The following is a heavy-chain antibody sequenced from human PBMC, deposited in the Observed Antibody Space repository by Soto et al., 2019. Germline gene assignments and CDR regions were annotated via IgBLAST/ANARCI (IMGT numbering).Heavy chain of an antibody. CDR3: ARDQPGYSYGYGLGY. V-gene: IGHV3-21*01. D-gene: IGHD5-18*01. Sequence: EVQLVESGGGLVKPGGSLRLSCAASGFTFSSYSMNWVRQAPGKGLEWVSSISSSSSYIYYANSVKGRLTISRDNAKNSPYLQMNSLRAEGTAVYYCARDQPGYSYGYGLGYWGQGTLVTVSS. J-gene: IGHJ4*02. CDR1: GFTFSSYS. CDR2: ISSSSSYI.